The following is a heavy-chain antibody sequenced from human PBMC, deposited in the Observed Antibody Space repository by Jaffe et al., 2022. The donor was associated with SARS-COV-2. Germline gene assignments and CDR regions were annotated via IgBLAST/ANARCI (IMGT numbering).Heavy chain of an antibody. CDR3: ANAKYCSGGSCYGGPGY. CDR1: GFTFDDYA. D-gene: IGHD2-15*01. V-gene: IGHV3-43*02. CDR2: ISGDGGST. Sequence: EVQLVESGGGVVQPGGSLRLSCAASGFTFDDYAMHWVRQAPGKGLEWVSLISGDGGSTYYADSVKGRFTISRDNSKNSLYLQMNSLRTEDTALYYCANAKYCSGGSCYGGPGYWGQGTLVTVSS. J-gene: IGHJ4*02.